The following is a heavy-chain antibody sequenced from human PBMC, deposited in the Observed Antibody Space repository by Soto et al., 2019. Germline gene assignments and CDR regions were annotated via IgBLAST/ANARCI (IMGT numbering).Heavy chain of an antibody. J-gene: IGHJ5*02. CDR3: ARDRRPYYDSSGYNHNWFDP. V-gene: IGHV1-69*04. Sequence: SVKVSCKASGGTFSSYTISWVRQAPGQGLEWMGRIIPILGIANYAQKFQGRVTITADKSTSTAYMELSSLRSEDTAVYYCARDRRPYYDSSGYNHNWFDPWGQGTLVTVSS. CDR2: IIPILGIA. CDR1: GGTFSSYT. D-gene: IGHD3-22*01.